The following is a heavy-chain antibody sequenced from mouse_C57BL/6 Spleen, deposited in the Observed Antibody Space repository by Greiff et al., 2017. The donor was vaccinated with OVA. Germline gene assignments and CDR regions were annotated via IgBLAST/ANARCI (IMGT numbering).Heavy chain of an antibody. J-gene: IGHJ4*01. CDR2: INPGSGGT. Sequence: VKLMESGAELVRPGTSVKVSCKASGYAFTNYLIEWVKQRPGQGLEWIGVINPGSGGTNYNEKFKGKATLTADKSSSTAYMQLSSLTSEDSAVYFCARHGVVDYYAMDYWGQGTSVTVSS. CDR3: ARHGVVDYYAMDY. D-gene: IGHD1-1*01. CDR1: GYAFTNYL. V-gene: IGHV1-54*01.